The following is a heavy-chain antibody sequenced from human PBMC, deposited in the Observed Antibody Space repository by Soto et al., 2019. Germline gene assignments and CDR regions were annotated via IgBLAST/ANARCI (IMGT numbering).Heavy chain of an antibody. Sequence: ASVKVSCKASGYSFATYGFSWVRQAPGQGLECVGWISAHHGDTHYSQKFQGRVTLTTDPSTNTGYMELRSLTSDDTAVYFCATEPIYYNDGSGYYPLGHWGQGTLVTVSS. CDR3: ATEPIYYNDGSGYYPLGH. CDR1: GYSFATYG. CDR2: ISAHHGDT. V-gene: IGHV1-18*04. J-gene: IGHJ4*02. D-gene: IGHD3-22*01.